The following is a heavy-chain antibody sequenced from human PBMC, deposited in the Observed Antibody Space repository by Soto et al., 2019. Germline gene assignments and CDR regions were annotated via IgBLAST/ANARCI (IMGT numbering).Heavy chain of an antibody. V-gene: IGHV3-30*04. Sequence: LVESGGGVVQPGRSLRLSCAASGFTFSTYPIHWVRQAPGKGLEWVAVISSDGSDKHYADSVKGRFTISRDNSKNTLYLQMNSLRAEDTALYYCARDRDVAAAAYYLDYWGQGTLVTVSS. CDR2: ISSDGSDK. CDR3: ARDRDVAAAAYYLDY. CDR1: GFTFSTYP. J-gene: IGHJ4*02. D-gene: IGHD6-13*01.